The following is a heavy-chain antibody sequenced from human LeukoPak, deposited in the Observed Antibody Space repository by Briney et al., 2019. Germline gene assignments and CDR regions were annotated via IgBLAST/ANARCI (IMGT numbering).Heavy chain of an antibody. CDR3: ARDLKVYSQGFDP. CDR1: GGTFSSYA. D-gene: IGHD2-8*01. CDR2: IISIFGTA. Sequence: SVKVSCKASGGTFSSYAISWVRQAPGQGLEWMGRIISIFGTANYAQKFQGRVTITTDESTSTAYMELSSLRSEDTAVYYCARDLKVYSQGFDPWGQGTLVTVSS. V-gene: IGHV1-69*05. J-gene: IGHJ5*02.